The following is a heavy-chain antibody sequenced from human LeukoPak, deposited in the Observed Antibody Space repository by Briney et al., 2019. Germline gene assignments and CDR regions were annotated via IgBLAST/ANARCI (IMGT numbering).Heavy chain of an antibody. CDR1: GGSISSSSYY. CDR3: ASLWFGESSYYFDY. Sequence: SETLSLTCTVSGGSISSSSYYWGWIRQPPGKGLEWIGSIYYSGSTYYNPSLKSRVTISVDMSKNQFSLKLSSVTAADTAVYYCASLWFGESSYYFDYWGQGTLVTVSS. V-gene: IGHV4-39*01. D-gene: IGHD3-10*01. CDR2: IYYSGST. J-gene: IGHJ4*02.